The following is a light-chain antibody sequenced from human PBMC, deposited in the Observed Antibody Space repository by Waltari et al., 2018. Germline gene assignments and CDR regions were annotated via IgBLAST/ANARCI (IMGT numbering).Light chain of an antibody. CDR2: DAS. CDR3: QQRTDRPPVT. V-gene: IGKV3-11*01. J-gene: IGKJ1*01. Sequence: VLTQSPAPLSLSPGERATLSCRASQSVSVYLAWYQQKPGQAPRLLIYDASDRATGVPARFSGSGSGTDFTLTISSLEPEDFAVYYCQQRTDRPPVTFGQGTRVEMK. CDR1: QSVSVY.